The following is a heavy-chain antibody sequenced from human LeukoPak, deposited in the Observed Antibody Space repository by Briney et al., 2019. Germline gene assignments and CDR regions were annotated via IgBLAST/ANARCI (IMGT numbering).Heavy chain of an antibody. V-gene: IGHV4-39*01. D-gene: IGHD2-15*01. CDR3: ARRMCSGGTCFYFDG. J-gene: IGHJ4*02. CDR1: GGSISTSSHC. Sequence: PSETLSLTCAVSGGSISTSSHCWGWIPQPPGKGLEWIGILFYSGSTFYNPSLKSRVTISVDTSKSQFSLQLSSMAAADTAVYYCARRMCSGGTCFYFDGWGQGALVSV. CDR2: LFYSGST.